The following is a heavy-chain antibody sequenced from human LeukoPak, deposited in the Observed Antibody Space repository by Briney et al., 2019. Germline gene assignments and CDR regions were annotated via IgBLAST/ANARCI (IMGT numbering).Heavy chain of an antibody. D-gene: IGHD4-17*01. Sequence: SETLSLTCAVYGGSFSGYYWSWIRQPPGKGLEWIGEINHSGSTNYNPSLKSRVTISVDTSKNQFSLKLSSVTAADTAVYYCARGQIGYGDHKWDYWGQGTLVTISS. V-gene: IGHV4-34*01. J-gene: IGHJ4*02. CDR3: ARGQIGYGDHKWDY. CDR1: GGSFSGYY. CDR2: INHSGST.